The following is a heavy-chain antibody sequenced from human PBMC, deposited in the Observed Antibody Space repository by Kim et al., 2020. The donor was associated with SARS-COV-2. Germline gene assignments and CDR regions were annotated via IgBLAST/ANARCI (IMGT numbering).Heavy chain of an antibody. V-gene: IGHV3-66*01. Sequence: GGSLRLSCAASGFTVSSNYMSWVRQAPGKGLEWVSVIYSGGSTYYADSVKGRFTISRDNSKNTLYLQMNSLRAEDTAVYYCARDYGDYALNDYWGQGTLVTVSS. J-gene: IGHJ4*02. CDR3: ARDYGDYALNDY. CDR1: GFTVSSNY. CDR2: IYSGGST. D-gene: IGHD4-17*01.